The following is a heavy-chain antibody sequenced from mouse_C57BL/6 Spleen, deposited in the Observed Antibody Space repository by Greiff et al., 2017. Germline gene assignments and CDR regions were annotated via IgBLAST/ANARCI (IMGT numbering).Heavy chain of an antibody. CDR2: INYGGSST. V-gene: IGHV5-16*01. J-gene: IGHJ3*01. Sequence: EVKLMESEGGLVQPGRSMNLSCTASGFTFSGYYMAWVRQVPEKGLEWVATINYGGSSTYYLDSLKSRFIISRDNAKNIVYLKMSSLKTEDTATYYCARVSHWAWFAYWGKGTLVTVSA. CDR3: ARVSHWAWFAY. CDR1: GFTFSGYY. D-gene: IGHD4-1*01.